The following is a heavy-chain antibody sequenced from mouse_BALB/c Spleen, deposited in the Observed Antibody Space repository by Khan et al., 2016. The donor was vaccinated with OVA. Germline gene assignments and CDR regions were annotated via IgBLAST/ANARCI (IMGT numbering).Heavy chain of an antibody. CDR2: INTETGEP. CDR1: GYTFTDYS. Sequence: QIQLVQSGPELKKPGETVKISCKASGYTFTDYSMHWVKQAPGKGLKWMGWINTETGEPTYADDFKGRFAFSLETSASTAYLQINNLKNEDTDTYLWARDRYDYIDYWGQGTTLTVSS. V-gene: IGHV9-2-1*01. D-gene: IGHD2-14*01. CDR3: ARDRYDYIDY. J-gene: IGHJ2*01.